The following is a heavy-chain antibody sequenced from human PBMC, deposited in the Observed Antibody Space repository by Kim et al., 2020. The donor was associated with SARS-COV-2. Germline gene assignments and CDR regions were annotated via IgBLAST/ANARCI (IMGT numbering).Heavy chain of an antibody. J-gene: IGHJ6*02. CDR1: GFMLNHYS. V-gene: IGHV3-74*01. CDR2: IDSDGSTT. CDR3: ARDLETPIRVDVLTGYRVSQGMDV. D-gene: IGHD3-9*01. Sequence: GGSLRLSCAASGFMLNHYSIHWVRQAPGKGPVWVSRIDSDGSTTIYADSVKGRFTMSRDNAKNTVHLQMNSLRGDDTAVYYCARDLETPIRVDVLTGYRVSQGMDVWGQGTTVTVSS.